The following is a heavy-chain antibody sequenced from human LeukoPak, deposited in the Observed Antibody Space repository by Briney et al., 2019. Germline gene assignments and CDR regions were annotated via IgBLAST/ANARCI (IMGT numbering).Heavy chain of an antibody. CDR2: IIPIFGTA. CDR1: GGTFSSYA. V-gene: IGHV1-69*13. CDR3: ARVAAARLGIGSYFDY. D-gene: IGHD6-6*01. Sequence: ASVTVSCKASGGTFSSYAISWVRQAPGQGLEWMGGIIPIFGTANYAQKFQGRVTITADESTSTAYMELSSLRSEDTAVYYCARVAAARLGIGSYFDYWGQGTLVTVSS. J-gene: IGHJ4*02.